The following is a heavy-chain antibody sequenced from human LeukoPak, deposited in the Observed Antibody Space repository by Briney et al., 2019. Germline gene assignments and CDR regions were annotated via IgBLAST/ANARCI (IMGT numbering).Heavy chain of an antibody. D-gene: IGHD5-18*01. Sequence: GGSLRLSCAASGITVSSNSMSWVRQAPGKGLEWVSAISGSGGSTYYADSVKGRFTISRDNSKNTLYLQMNSLRAEDTAVYYCAKDQDTAMDWYFDLWGRGTLVTVSS. CDR3: AKDQDTAMDWYFDL. CDR2: ISGSGGST. CDR1: GITVSSNS. V-gene: IGHV3-23*01. J-gene: IGHJ2*01.